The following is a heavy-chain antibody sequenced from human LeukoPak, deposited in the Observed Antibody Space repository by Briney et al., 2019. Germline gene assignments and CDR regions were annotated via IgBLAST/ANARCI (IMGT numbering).Heavy chain of an antibody. CDR2: IYDSGST. V-gene: IGHV4-39*01. CDR3: ARHGGNHDSSGHYYFDY. D-gene: IGHD3-22*01. CDR1: GGFISSSSYY. Sequence: SETLSLTCTVSGGFISSSSYYWGWIRQPPGKGLEWIGSIYDSGSTYYNPSLKSRVTISVDTSKNQFSLKLSSVTAADTAVFYCARHGGNHDSSGHYYFDYWGQGTLVTVSS. J-gene: IGHJ4*02.